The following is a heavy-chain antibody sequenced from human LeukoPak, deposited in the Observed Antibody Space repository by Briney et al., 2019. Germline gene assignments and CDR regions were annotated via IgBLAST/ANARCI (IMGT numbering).Heavy chain of an antibody. V-gene: IGHV4-4*07. J-gene: IGHJ4*02. D-gene: IGHD3-22*01. Sequence: KASETLSLTCTVSSDSINSYHWAWIRLAAGKRLEWVGRVHVSGSTNYNPSLRSRVAISLDKSKNQFSLRLSSLTVADTAVYYCARDDSSRDDSGAYHYWGQGILVTVSS. CDR2: VHVSGST. CDR3: ARDDSSRDDSGAYHY. CDR1: SDSINSYH.